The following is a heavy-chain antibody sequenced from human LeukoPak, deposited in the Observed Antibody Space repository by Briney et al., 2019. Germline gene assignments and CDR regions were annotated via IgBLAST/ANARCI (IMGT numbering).Heavy chain of an antibody. CDR3: TTDYWLGYYASSGYYFDY. V-gene: IGHV3-15*01. CDR1: GFTFSNAW. D-gene: IGHD3-22*01. J-gene: IGHJ4*02. CDR2: IKSKTDGGTK. Sequence: GGSLRLSCAASGFTFSNAWMSWVRQAPGKGLEWVGRIKSKTDGGTKDYAAPVKGRFTISRDDSKNTLYLQMNSLKTEDTAVYYCTTDYWLGYYASSGYYFDYWGQGTLVTVSS.